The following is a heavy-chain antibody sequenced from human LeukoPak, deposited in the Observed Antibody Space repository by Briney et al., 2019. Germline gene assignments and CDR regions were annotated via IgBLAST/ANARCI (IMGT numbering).Heavy chain of an antibody. V-gene: IGHV1-69*05. Sequence: SVKVSXKTSGGTFNNSAISWVRQAPGQGLEWLGGIMPLFGTAGYAQKFQGRVTITKDESTRTVYLELTSLTSDDTAVYYCARHVHGDYGSGWFDPWGQGTLVSVSS. CDR2: IMPLFGTA. CDR1: GGTFNNSA. CDR3: ARHVHGDYGSGWFDP. D-gene: IGHD4-17*01. J-gene: IGHJ5*02.